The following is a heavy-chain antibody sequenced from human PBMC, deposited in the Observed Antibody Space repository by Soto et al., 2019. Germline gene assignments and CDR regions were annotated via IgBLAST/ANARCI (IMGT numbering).Heavy chain of an antibody. V-gene: IGHV4-59*01. CDR1: GGSISSYY. CDR2: IYYSGST. J-gene: IGHJ5*02. CDR3: ARAATAHGWFDP. Sequence: SETLSLTCTVSGGSISSYYWSWIRQPPGKGLEWIGYIYYSGSTNYNPSLKSRVTISVDTSKNQFSLKLSSVTAADTAVYYCARAATAHGWFDPWGQGTLVTVS.